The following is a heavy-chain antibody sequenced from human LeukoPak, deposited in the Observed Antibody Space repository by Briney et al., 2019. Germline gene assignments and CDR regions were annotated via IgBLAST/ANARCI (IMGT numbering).Heavy chain of an antibody. CDR1: GGSFSGYY. CDR2: INHSGST. J-gene: IGHJ4*02. Sequence: SETLSLTCAVYGGSFSGYYWSWIRQPPGKGLEWIGQINHSGSTNYNPSLKRRVTISEDTSKNQFSLKLRSVTAADTAVYYCARYSGITEDYWGQGTLVTVSS. D-gene: IGHD1-26*01. CDR3: ARYSGITEDY. V-gene: IGHV4-34*01.